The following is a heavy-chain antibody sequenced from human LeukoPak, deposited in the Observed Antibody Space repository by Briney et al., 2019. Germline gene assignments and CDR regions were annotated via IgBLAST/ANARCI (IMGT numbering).Heavy chain of an antibody. D-gene: IGHD4-17*01. CDR1: GFTFSSYA. CDR2: ISGSGGST. Sequence: PGGSLRLACAASGFTFSSYAMSWVRQAPGKGLEWVSAISGSGGSTYYADSVKGRFTISRDNSKNTLYLQMNSLRAEDTAVYYCAKDLNDYGDHNAFDIWGQGTMVTVSS. V-gene: IGHV3-23*01. J-gene: IGHJ3*02. CDR3: AKDLNDYGDHNAFDI.